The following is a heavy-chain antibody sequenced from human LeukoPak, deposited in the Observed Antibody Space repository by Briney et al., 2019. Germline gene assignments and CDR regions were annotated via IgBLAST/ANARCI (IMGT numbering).Heavy chain of an antibody. V-gene: IGHV3-53*01. CDR2: IYSGGST. CDR3: ARALYRGYYFDY. Sequence: GSLRIPSAVSGVTASSNYIRWGRQTPGKGVEWVSFIYSGGSTYYADSVKGRFTISKDNSKNTLFLQMNSLRPEDTAVYYCARALYRGYYFDYWGQGTLVTVSS. CDR1: GVTASSNY. D-gene: IGHD3-16*01. J-gene: IGHJ4*02.